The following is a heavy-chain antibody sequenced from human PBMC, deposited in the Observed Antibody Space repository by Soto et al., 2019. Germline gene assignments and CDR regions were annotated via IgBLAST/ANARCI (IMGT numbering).Heavy chain of an antibody. CDR1: GFTFSSYG. Sequence: GGSLRLSCAASGFTFSSYGMHWVRQAPGKGLEWVAVIWYDGSNKYYAGSVKGRFTISRDNSKNTLYLQMNSLRAEDTAVYYCARDRDSSGYYYAPARSDAFDIWGQGTMVTVSS. CDR3: ARDRDSSGYYYAPARSDAFDI. V-gene: IGHV3-33*01. CDR2: IWYDGSNK. J-gene: IGHJ3*02. D-gene: IGHD3-22*01.